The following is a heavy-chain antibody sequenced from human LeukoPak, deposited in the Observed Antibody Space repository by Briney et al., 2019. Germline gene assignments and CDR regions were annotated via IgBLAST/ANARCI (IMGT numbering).Heavy chain of an antibody. CDR3: ASRYCSGGSCYLTFDY. D-gene: IGHD2-15*01. CDR2: IIPIFGTA. CDR1: GGTFSSYA. V-gene: IGHV1-69*13. J-gene: IGHJ4*02. Sequence: PWASVKVSCKASGGTFSSYAISWVRQAPGRGLEWMGGIIPIFGTANYAQKFQGRVTITADESTSTAYMELSSLRSEDTAVYYCASRYCSGGSCYLTFDYWGQGTLVTVSS.